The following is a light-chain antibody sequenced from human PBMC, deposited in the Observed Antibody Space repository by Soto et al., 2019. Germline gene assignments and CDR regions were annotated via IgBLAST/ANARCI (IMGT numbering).Light chain of an antibody. J-gene: IGKJ4*01. V-gene: IGKV1-5*03. CDR3: QQYGYSPGLA. CDR1: QSISSW. CDR2: KAS. Sequence: DIPMTQSPSTLSASVGDRVTITCRASQSISSWLAWYQQKPGKAPKLLIYKASSLESGVPSRFSGSGSGTEFTLTISRLEPEDFAVYYCQQYGYSPGLACGGGTRWIS.